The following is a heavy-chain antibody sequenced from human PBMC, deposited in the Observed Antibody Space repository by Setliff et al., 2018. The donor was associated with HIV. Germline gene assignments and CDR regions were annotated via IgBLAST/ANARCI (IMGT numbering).Heavy chain of an antibody. Sequence: SETLSLTCTVSGGSISTSNYYWGWVRQPPGKGLEWVGNVDYTGSTYYNPSLKSRVTISVDTSKYQFSLRLNSVTAADTAVYYCARQGNIVVVTSFDYWGQGTLVTVSS. V-gene: IGHV4-39*07. D-gene: IGHD2-21*02. CDR1: GGSISTSNYY. CDR2: VDYTGST. J-gene: IGHJ4*02. CDR3: ARQGNIVVVTSFDY.